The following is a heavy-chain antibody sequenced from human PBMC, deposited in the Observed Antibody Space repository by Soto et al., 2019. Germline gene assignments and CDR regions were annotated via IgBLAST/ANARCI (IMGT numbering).Heavy chain of an antibody. CDR3: GTNSGYVRAQDY. V-gene: IGHV4-34*01. J-gene: IGHJ4*02. CDR1: GGSFSGYY. Sequence: SETLSLTCAVYGGSFSGYYWSWIRQPPGKGLEWIGEINHSGSTNYNPSLKSRVTISVDTSKNQFSLKLSSVTAADTAVYYCGTNSGYVRAQDYWGQGTLVTVSS. CDR2: INHSGST. D-gene: IGHD5-12*01.